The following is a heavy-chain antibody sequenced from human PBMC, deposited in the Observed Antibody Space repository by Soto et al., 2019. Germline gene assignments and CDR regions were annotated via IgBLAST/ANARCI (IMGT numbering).Heavy chain of an antibody. CDR1: GYSFTSYW. J-gene: IGHJ6*02. CDR3: AREVVTAISGYYYFYGMDV. Sequence: LGESLKISCKGSGYSFTSYWIGWVRQMPGKGLEWMGIIYPGDSDTRYSPSFQGQVTISADKSISTAYLQWSSLKASDTAMYYCAREVVTAISGYYYFYGMDVWGQGATVTVSS. D-gene: IGHD2-21*02. V-gene: IGHV5-51*01. CDR2: IYPGDSDT.